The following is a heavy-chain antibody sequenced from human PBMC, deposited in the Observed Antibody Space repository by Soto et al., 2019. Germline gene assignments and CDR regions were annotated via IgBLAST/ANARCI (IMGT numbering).Heavy chain of an antibody. Sequence: PGGSLRLSCAASGFTFSSYAMSWVRQAPGKGLEWVSAISGSGGSTYYADSVKGRFTISRDNSKNTLYLQMNSLRAEDTAVYYCAEDLEMATIYSQHWGQGTLVTVSS. CDR1: GFTFSSYA. CDR3: AEDLEMATIYSQH. D-gene: IGHD5-12*01. CDR2: ISGSGGST. J-gene: IGHJ1*01. V-gene: IGHV3-23*01.